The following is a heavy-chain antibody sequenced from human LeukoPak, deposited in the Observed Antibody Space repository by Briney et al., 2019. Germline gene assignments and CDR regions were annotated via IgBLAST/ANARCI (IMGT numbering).Heavy chain of an antibody. D-gene: IGHD3-22*01. CDR2: IYTSGST. J-gene: IGHJ4*02. V-gene: IGHV4-61*02. CDR3: ARVNYSDSSGRPFDS. Sequence: PSQTLSLTCTVSGGSISSGSYNWTWIRQPAGKGLEWIGRIYTSGSTNYNPSLKSRVTIPMDTSKNQFSLILSSVTAADTAVYYCARVNYSDSSGRPFDSWGQGTLVTVSS. CDR1: GGSISSGSYN.